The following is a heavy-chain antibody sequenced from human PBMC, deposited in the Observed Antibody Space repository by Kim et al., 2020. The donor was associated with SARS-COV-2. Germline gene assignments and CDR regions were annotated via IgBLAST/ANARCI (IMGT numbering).Heavy chain of an antibody. CDR3: ARGPYLGGFANGMDV. Sequence: SETLSLTCTVSGGSISSGSYYWSWIRQPAGKGLEWIGRIYTSGSTNYNPSLKSRVTISVDTSKNQFSLKLSSVTAADTAVYYCARGPYLGGFANGMDVWGQGTTVTVSS. J-gene: IGHJ6*02. V-gene: IGHV4-61*02. CDR1: GGSISSGSYY. CDR2: IYTSGST. D-gene: IGHD3-16*01.